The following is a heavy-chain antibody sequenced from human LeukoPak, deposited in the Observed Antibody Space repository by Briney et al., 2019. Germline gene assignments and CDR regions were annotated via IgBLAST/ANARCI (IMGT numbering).Heavy chain of an antibody. CDR3: AREGLCSGGACRPHLDF. J-gene: IGHJ4*02. D-gene: IGHD2-15*01. CDR2: IKQDGREI. Sequence: GGSLRFSCGGSGFSFSTYWMSWVRQAPGEGLEWVANIKQDGREIYYVDSVKGRFTISRDNAKNSLYLQMNSLRADDTAVYYCAREGLCSGGACRPHLDFWGQGTLVTVSS. V-gene: IGHV3-7*01. CDR1: GFSFSTYW.